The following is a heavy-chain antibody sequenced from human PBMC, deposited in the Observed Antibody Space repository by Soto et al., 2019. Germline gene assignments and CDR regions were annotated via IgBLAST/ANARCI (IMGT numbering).Heavy chain of an antibody. CDR1: GFILSDCA. CDR2: ISSSSSVI. V-gene: IGHV3-48*01. CDR3: ARDLSWGSNWYYYMDV. Sequence: EVQLVESGGGLVQPGGSLRISCATSGFILSDCAMNWVRQAPGKGLEWVSYISSSSSVIDYADSVKGRFTVSRDNAMNSLYLQMNSLRAEDTAVYYCARDLSWGSNWYYYMDVWGKGTTVTVSS. D-gene: IGHD7-27*01. J-gene: IGHJ6*03.